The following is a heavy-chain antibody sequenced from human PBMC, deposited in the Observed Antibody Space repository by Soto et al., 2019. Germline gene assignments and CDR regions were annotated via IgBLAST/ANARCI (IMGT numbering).Heavy chain of an antibody. Sequence: PSETLSLTCTVSGDSISSNNYYWGWIRQPPGKGLEWIGGINYSGSTYYNPSLKSRVTISVDTSKNQFSLMLSSVTAADTAVYYCARHPGYCTCTSCYGYYTMDVWGQGTTVNVAS. D-gene: IGHD2-2*01. CDR2: INYSGST. CDR3: ARHPGYCTCTSCYGYYTMDV. V-gene: IGHV4-39*01. J-gene: IGHJ6*02. CDR1: GDSISSNNYY.